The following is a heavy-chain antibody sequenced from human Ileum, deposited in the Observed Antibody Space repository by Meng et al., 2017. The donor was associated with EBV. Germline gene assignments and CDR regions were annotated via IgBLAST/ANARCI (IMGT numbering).Heavy chain of an antibody. J-gene: IGHJ5*02. V-gene: IGHV1-8*01. CDR3: ARGSGAGGRDWFDP. CDR2: MNSYTGNA. Sequence: VRSGAEVKKPGASVKVSCKASGYTFINHDINWVRQAAGQGLESIGWMNSYTGNAGYAQKFRGRVTMTRDTSINTAYLEVISLTSEDTAVYYCARGSGAGGRDWFDPWGQGTLVTVSS. D-gene: IGHD3-16*01. CDR1: GYTFINHD.